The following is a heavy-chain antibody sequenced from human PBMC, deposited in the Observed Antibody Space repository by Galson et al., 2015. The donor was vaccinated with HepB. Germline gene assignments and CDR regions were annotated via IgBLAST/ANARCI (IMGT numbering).Heavy chain of an antibody. Sequence: CAIPGDSVSSNSSLWNWIRQSPSRGLEWLGRTYYRTKWSNDYAVSVNSRISITSDTSKNHFTLQLDSVTPEDTAVYFCARVLRLRKGYKSPFDYWCQGTLVTVSS. CDR2: TYYRTKWSN. CDR1: GDSVSSNSSL. V-gene: IGHV6-1*01. D-gene: IGHD5-24*01. J-gene: IGHJ4*02. CDR3: ARVLRLRKGYKSPFDY.